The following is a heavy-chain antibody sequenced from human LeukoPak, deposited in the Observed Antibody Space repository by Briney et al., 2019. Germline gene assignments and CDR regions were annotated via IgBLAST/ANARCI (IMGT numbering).Heavy chain of an antibody. D-gene: IGHD3-10*01. CDR3: AKVIRGVLDHAFDI. CDR1: GFTFASFA. J-gene: IGHJ3*02. Sequence: GGSLRPSWAVPGFTFASFAMAWARQAPGGGLGWVSSINDNGRSTFYPDSVKGRFTLSRDNSKNTLYLQMNSLRGEDTAVYYCAKVIRGVLDHAFDICGQGTMVTVSS. V-gene: IGHV3-23*01. CDR2: INDNGRST.